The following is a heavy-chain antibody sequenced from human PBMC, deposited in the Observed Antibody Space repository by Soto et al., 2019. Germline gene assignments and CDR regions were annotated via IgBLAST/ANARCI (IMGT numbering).Heavy chain of an antibody. V-gene: IGHV1-18*01. CDR2: ISGKNGNT. CDR1: GYSFTNYG. CDR3: ARGTVMTATVNYGLDV. J-gene: IGHJ6*02. D-gene: IGHD5-18*01. Sequence: QVQLVQSGTEVKKPGASVKVSCQASGYSFTNYGLNWVRQAPGQGLEWMGWISGKNGNTNYAQKLQGRVIMTTDTSTSTASMELRSLRSDDTAVYYCARGTVMTATVNYGLDVWGQGTTVTVS.